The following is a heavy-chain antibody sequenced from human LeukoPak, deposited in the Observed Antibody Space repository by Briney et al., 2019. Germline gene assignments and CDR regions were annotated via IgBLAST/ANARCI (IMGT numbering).Heavy chain of an antibody. Sequence: ASVKVSCKASGYTFTSYDINWVRQATGQGLEFMGGITPIYETTNYAQKLQGRVTITADKSTSTAYMELSSLTSEDTAVYYCAASALGVYGYYDYYYYMDVWGTGTTVTISS. J-gene: IGHJ6*03. CDR2: ITPIYETT. CDR3: AASALGVYGYYDYYYYMDV. CDR1: GYTFTSYD. D-gene: IGHD5-18*01. V-gene: IGHV1-69*06.